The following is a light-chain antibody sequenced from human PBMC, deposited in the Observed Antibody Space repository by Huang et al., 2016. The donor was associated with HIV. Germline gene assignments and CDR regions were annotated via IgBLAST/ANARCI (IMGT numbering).Light chain of an antibody. CDR3: QQYNSWPPLFT. V-gene: IGKV3-15*01. CDR1: QSVSSN. J-gene: IGKJ3*01. CDR2: GTS. Sequence: EIVMTQSPATLSVSPGERATLSCRASQSVSSNLAWYQQKPGQAPRLLIYGTSTRATGIPAMFSGSGSGSGTEFTLTISSLQSEDFAVYYCQQYNSWPPLFTFGPGTKVDVK.